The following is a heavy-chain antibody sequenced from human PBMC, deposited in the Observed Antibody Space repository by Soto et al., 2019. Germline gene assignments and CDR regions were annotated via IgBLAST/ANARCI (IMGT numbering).Heavy chain of an antibody. V-gene: IGHV3-23*01. D-gene: IGHD6-13*01. Sequence: EVQLLESGGGLVQPGGSLRLSCAASGFTFSSYAMSWVRQAPGKGLEWVSAISGSGGSTYYADSVKGRFTISRDNSKNTLYLQMNSLRAEDTAVYYCAKEKDSSSWYGVGKVDYWGQGTLVTVSS. J-gene: IGHJ4*02. CDR2: ISGSGGST. CDR1: GFTFSSYA. CDR3: AKEKDSSSWYGVGKVDY.